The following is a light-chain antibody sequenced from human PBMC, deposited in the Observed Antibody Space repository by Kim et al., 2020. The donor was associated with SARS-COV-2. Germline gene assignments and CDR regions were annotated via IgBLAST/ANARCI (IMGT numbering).Light chain of an antibody. Sequence: SAGERATLSCRASQSVRSNYLAWYQQKPGQAPRLLIYAASSRATGIPDRFSGSGSGTDFTLTISRLELEDFAVYYCQQYGSSPRTFGQGTKVDIK. CDR3: QQYGSSPRT. J-gene: IGKJ1*01. V-gene: IGKV3-20*01. CDR1: QSVRSNY. CDR2: AAS.